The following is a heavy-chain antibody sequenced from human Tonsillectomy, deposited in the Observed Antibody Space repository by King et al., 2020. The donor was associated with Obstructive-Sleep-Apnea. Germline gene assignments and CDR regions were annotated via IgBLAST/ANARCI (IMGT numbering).Heavy chain of an antibody. CDR1: GGSFSDHY. CDR3: ARVLGAAGPDYYFDY. CDR2: INHSGST. V-gene: IGHV4-34*01. Sequence: QVQLQQWGTGLLKPSETLSLTCAVYGGSFSDHYWGWIRQPPGEGLEWIGEINHSGSTNFNPSLKSRFTISVDTSRNQFSLKLHSVTAADTAVYYCARVLGAAGPDYYFDYWGQGTLVTVSS. J-gene: IGHJ4*02. D-gene: IGHD1-26*01.